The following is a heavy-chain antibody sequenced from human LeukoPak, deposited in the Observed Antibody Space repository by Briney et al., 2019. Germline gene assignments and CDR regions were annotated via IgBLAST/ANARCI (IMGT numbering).Heavy chain of an antibody. Sequence: ASVKVSCKASGFTFTSSAMQWVRQARGQRLEWIGWIVVGSGNTNYAQKFQVRITITRDMSTSRAYMELSSLRSEDTAVYYCAAVQVGGNYYFDYWGQGTLVTVSS. J-gene: IGHJ4*02. CDR2: IVVGSGNT. V-gene: IGHV1-58*02. CDR1: GFTFTSSA. D-gene: IGHD1-26*01. CDR3: AAVQVGGNYYFDY.